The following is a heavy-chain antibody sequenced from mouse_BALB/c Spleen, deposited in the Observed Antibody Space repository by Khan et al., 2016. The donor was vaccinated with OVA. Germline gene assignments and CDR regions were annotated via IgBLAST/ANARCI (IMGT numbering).Heavy chain of an antibody. D-gene: IGHD2-14*01. CDR3: ARHDRYFYAMDY. J-gene: IGHJ4*01. CDR1: GFSLTSYG. Sequence: VQLQESGPGLVAPSQSLSITCTTSGFSLTSYGVHWVRQPPGKGLEWLVVIWSDGSTTYNSALKSRLSITKDNSKSQVFLKMNSLQIDDTARYYCARHDRYFYAMDYWGQGTSVTVSS. CDR2: IWSDGST. V-gene: IGHV2-6-1*01.